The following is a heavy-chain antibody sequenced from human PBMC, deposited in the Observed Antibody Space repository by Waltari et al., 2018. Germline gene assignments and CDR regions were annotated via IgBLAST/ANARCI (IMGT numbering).Heavy chain of an antibody. V-gene: IGHV3-30-3*01. CDR1: GFPFGGSA. CDR3: ARDPGGSILELDY. CDR2: ISYDGTNK. D-gene: IGHD1-1*01. J-gene: IGHJ4*02. Sequence: QVQLVESGGGVVQPGRSLRLSCAASGFPFGGSALYWVRQAPGKGLEWVAFISYDGTNKYYVDSVKVRFIISRDNSKNTLYLQMNSLRVEDTAVYYCARDPGGSILELDYWGQGTLVTVSS.